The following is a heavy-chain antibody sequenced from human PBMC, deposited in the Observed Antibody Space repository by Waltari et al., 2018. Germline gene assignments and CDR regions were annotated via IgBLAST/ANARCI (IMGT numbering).Heavy chain of an antibody. CDR3: ARGAEGCSSTSCWGGWFDP. J-gene: IGHJ5*02. D-gene: IGHD2-2*01. V-gene: IGHV1-69*14. Sequence: QVQLVQSGAEVKKPGSSVKVSCKASGGTFSSYAISWVRQAPGQGLEWMGGLIPIFGTANYAQKFQGRVTITADKSTSTAYMELSSLRSEDTAVYYCARGAEGCSSTSCWGGWFDPWGQGTLVTVSS. CDR2: LIPIFGTA. CDR1: GGTFSSYA.